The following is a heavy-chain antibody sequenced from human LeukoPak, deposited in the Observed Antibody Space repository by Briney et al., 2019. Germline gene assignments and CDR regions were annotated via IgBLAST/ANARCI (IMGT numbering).Heavy chain of an antibody. CDR2: ISGSGGST. CDR3: ARLPGSGLHFDY. V-gene: IGHV3-23*01. D-gene: IGHD2-15*01. Sequence: GGSLRLSCAASGFTFSSYAMSWVRQAPGKGLEWVSAISGSGGSTYYADSVKGRFTISRDNSKNTLYLQMNSLRAEDTAVYYCARLPGSGLHFDYWGQGTLVTVSS. J-gene: IGHJ4*02. CDR1: GFTFSSYA.